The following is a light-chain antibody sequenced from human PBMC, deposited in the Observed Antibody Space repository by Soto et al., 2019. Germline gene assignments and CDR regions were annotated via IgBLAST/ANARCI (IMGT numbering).Light chain of an antibody. J-gene: IGKJ1*01. CDR3: QHYNSYSEA. Sequence: DIQMTQSPSTLSVSVGDRVTITCRASQTISSWLAWYQQKPGKAPKLLIYKAATLKSGVPSGFSGGGAGTEFSLTISSLQPDDVATDYCQHYNSYSEAFGQGTKVELK. V-gene: IGKV1-5*03. CDR1: QTISSW. CDR2: KAA.